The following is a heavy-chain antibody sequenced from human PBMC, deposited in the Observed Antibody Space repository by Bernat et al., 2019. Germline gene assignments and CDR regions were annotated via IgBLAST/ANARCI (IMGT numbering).Heavy chain of an antibody. D-gene: IGHD3/OR15-3a*01. V-gene: IGHV3-48*02. J-gene: IGHJ4*02. CDR1: GFTFSSHN. CDR2: ISDSSSTI. Sequence: EVQLVESGGGLVQPGGSLGLSCAASGFTFSSHNMNWVRQAPGKGLEWVSYISDSSSTIKYADSVKGRFTISRDNAKNSLYLQMNSLRDEDTAVYYCARDPPGLEDFDYWGQGTLVTVSS. CDR3: ARDPPGLEDFDY.